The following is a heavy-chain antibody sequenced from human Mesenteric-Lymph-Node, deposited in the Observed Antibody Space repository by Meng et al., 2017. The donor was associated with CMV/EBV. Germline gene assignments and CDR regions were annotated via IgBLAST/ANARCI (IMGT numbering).Heavy chain of an antibody. CDR2: INPSGGST. D-gene: IGHD3-10*01. CDR1: VYTFTTYY. CDR3: AREVNYGSASSHFDY. J-gene: IGHJ4*02. Sequence: SVYTFTTYYMHWMRQAPGEGLEWMGIINPSGGSTSYAQKLQGRVSMTGDTSTSTVYMDLSSLRSEDTAVYYCAREVNYGSASSHFDYWGQGTLVTVSS. V-gene: IGHV1-46*04.